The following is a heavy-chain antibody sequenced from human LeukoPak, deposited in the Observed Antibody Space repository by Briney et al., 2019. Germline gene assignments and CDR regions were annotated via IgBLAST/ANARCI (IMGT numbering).Heavy chain of an antibody. CDR3: ATYSDSGGLCFGY. D-gene: IGHD3-22*01. V-gene: IGHV1-18*01. J-gene: IGHJ4*02. CDR2: ISDYNGNT. Sequence: ASVKVSCKASGYTFTNYGVSWVRQAPGQGLEWMGWISDYNGNTNYAQKLQDRVTMTTDTSTSTAYMELRSLRSDDTAMYYCATYSDSGGLCFGYWGQGTLVTVSS. CDR1: GYTFTNYG.